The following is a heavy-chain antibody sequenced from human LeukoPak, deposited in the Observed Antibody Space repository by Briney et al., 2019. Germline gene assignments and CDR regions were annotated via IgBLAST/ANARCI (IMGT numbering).Heavy chain of an antibody. CDR2: ISSSSSTI. V-gene: IGHV3-48*01. Sequence: GGSLRLSCAASGFTFNSYNMNWVRQAPGKGLEWVSYISSSSSTIYYADSVKGRFTISRDSAKTSLFLQMNSLRAEDTAVYYCAKEVSGWYEIDYWGQGTLVTVSS. D-gene: IGHD6-19*01. CDR1: GFTFNSYN. CDR3: AKEVSGWYEIDY. J-gene: IGHJ4*02.